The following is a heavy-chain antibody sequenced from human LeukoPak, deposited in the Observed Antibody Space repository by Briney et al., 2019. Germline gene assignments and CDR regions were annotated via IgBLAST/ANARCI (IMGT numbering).Heavy chain of an antibody. CDR1: GGSISSYC. CDR2: IYYSGST. D-gene: IGHD3-10*01. CDR3: ARALYYYGSGSYGVHYDY. Sequence: SETLSLTCTVSGGSISSYCWSWIRQPPGKGLGWIGYIYYSGSTNYNPSLKSRVTISVDTSKNQFSLKLSSVTAADTAVYYCARALYYYGSGSYGVHYDYWGQGTLVTVSS. J-gene: IGHJ4*02. V-gene: IGHV4-59*01.